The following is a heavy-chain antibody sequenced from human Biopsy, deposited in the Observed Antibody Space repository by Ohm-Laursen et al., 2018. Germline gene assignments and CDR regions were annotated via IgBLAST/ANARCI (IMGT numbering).Heavy chain of an antibody. Sequence: SLRLSCTASGFTFSSYAMTWFRQARGKGLEWVSSITSSGASTDFADSVKGRFTISRDNSKNTLYLQMNSLRAEDTAVYYCAKVSPTILSSFDYWGQGTLVTVSS. CDR3: AKVSPTILSSFDY. D-gene: IGHD3-9*01. CDR1: GFTFSSYA. CDR2: ITSSGAST. J-gene: IGHJ4*02. V-gene: IGHV3-23*01.